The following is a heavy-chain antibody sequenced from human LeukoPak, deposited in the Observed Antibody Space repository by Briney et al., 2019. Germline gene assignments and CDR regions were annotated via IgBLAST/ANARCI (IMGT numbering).Heavy chain of an antibody. D-gene: IGHD3-3*01. J-gene: IGHJ4*02. Sequence: GGSLRLSCTASGFTFNRYGMHWIRQPPGKGLEWVAYIRYDSSDKKYAGSVEGRLTISRDNSKNTLYLQANSLRAEDTAVYYCAKVFTGAIFGMVINNFDYWGQGTLVTVSS. CDR1: GFTFNRYG. V-gene: IGHV3-30*02. CDR3: AKVFTGAIFGMVINNFDY. CDR2: IRYDSSDK.